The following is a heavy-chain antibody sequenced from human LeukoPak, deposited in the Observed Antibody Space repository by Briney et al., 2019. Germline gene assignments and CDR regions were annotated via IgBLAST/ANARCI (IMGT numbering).Heavy chain of an antibody. J-gene: IGHJ4*02. Sequence: AXVKVSCKASGYTFTSYDINWVRQAPGQGLEWMGWMNPNSGNTGYAQKFQGRVTMTRNTSISTAYMELSSLRSEDTAVYYCARGWGIAAAGQTDYWGQGTLVTVSS. V-gene: IGHV1-8*01. CDR1: GYTFTSYD. CDR2: MNPNSGNT. CDR3: ARGWGIAAAGQTDY. D-gene: IGHD6-13*01.